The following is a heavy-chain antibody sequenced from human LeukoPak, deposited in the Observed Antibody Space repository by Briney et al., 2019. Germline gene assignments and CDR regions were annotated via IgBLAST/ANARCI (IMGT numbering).Heavy chain of an antibody. CDR3: ARGTSIAVADPFDY. J-gene: IGHJ4*02. D-gene: IGHD6-19*01. CDR1: GGTCSSYA. Sequence: ASVKVSCKASGGTCSSYAISWVRQAPGQGLEWMGGIIPIFGTANYAQKFQGRVTITADESTSTAYMELSSLRSEDTAVYYCARGTSIAVADPFDYWGQGTLVTVSS. CDR2: IIPIFGTA. V-gene: IGHV1-69*13.